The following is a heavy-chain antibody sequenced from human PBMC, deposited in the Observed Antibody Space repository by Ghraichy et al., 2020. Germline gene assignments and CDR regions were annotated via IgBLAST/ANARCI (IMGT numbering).Heavy chain of an antibody. CDR2: VYYTGST. Sequence: SETLSLTYTVTGSSIVCSSFTWFQHLSRMLLEWIGSVYYTGSTNYNPSLESRVTISVDSLKNQFSLRLSSVIATDSAVYYCARDFHYNYGSFWYFDLWGR. J-gene: IGHJ2*01. CDR1: GSSIVCSS. D-gene: IGHD5-18*01. V-gene: IGHV4-59*01. CDR3: ARDFHYNYGSFWYFDL.